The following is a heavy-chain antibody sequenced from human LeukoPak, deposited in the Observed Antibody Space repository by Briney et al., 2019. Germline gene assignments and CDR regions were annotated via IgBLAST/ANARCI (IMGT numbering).Heavy chain of an antibody. CDR1: GFTFSGSA. J-gene: IGHJ3*02. CDR3: TRPTNAFDI. V-gene: IGHV3-73*01. Sequence: GGSLRLSCAASGFTFSGSAMHWVRQASGKGLEWVGRIRSKANSYATAYAASVKGRFTISRDDSKNTGYLQMNSLKTEDTAVYYCTRPTNAFDIWGQGTMVTVSS. CDR2: IRSKANSYAT.